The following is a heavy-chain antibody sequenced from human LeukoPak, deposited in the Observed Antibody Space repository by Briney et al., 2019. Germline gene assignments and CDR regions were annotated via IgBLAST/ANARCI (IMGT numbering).Heavy chain of an antibody. CDR3: ARVRSALGAFDI. J-gene: IGHJ3*02. CDR1: GFTFSSYA. Sequence: PGGSLRLSCAASGFTFSSYAMHWVRQAPGKGLEWVAVISYDGSNKYYADSVKGRFTISRDNSKNSLYLQMNSLRAEDTAVYYCARVRSALGAFDIWGQGTMVTVSS. V-gene: IGHV3-30-3*01. D-gene: IGHD3-10*01. CDR2: ISYDGSNK.